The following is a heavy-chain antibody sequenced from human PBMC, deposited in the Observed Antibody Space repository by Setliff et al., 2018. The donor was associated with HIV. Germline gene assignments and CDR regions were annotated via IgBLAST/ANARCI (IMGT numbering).Heavy chain of an antibody. CDR3: AKDPSSWELRATYFDY. Sequence: LRLSCAASGFTFSSYSMNWVRQAPGKGLEWVSSISSSSSYIHYADSVKGRFTISRDNAKNSLYLQMKSLRAEDTAAYYCAKDPSSWELRATYFDYWGQGTLVTVSS. CDR1: GFTFSSYS. V-gene: IGHV3-21*04. CDR2: ISSSSSYI. D-gene: IGHD1-7*01. J-gene: IGHJ4*02.